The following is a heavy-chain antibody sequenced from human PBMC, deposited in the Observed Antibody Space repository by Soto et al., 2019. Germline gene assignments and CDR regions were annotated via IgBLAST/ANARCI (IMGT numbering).Heavy chain of an antibody. V-gene: IGHV4-31*03. CDR1: GGSISSGGYY. CDR2: IYYSGST. D-gene: IGHD1-1*01. J-gene: IGHJ4*02. CDR3: ARFARSWTDDY. Sequence: KSSETLSLTCTVSGGSISSGGYYWSWIRQHPGKGLEWIGYIYYSGSTYYNPSLKSRVTISVDTSKNQFSLKLSSVTAADTAVYYCARFARSWTDDYWGQGTLVTVSS.